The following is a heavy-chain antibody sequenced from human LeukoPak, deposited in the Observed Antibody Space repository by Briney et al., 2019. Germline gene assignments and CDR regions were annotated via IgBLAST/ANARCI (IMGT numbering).Heavy chain of an antibody. J-gene: IGHJ4*02. CDR2: ISGSGGST. V-gene: IGHV3-23*01. CDR3: AKSLGYCSSTSCYNWDY. CDR1: GFTFSSYA. Sequence: GGPLRLSCAASGFTFSSYAMSWVRQAPGKGLEWVSAISGSGGSTYYADSVKGRFTISRDNSKNTLYLQMNSLRAEDTAVYYCAKSLGYCSSTSCYNWDYWGQGTLVTVSS. D-gene: IGHD2-2*02.